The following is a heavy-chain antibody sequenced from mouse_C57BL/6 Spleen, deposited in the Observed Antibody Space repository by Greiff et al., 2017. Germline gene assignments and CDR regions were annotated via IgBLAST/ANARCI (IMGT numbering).Heavy chain of an antibody. V-gene: IGHV1-80*01. D-gene: IGHD2-4*01. CDR3: ARSARDYVYFDY. J-gene: IGHJ2*01. CDR2: IYPGDGDT. Sequence: LKQSGASVKISCKASGYAFSSYWMNWVKQRPGKGLEWIGQIYPGDGDTNYNGKFKGKATLTADKSSSTAYMQLSSLTSEDSAVYFCARSARDYVYFDYWGQGTTLTVSS. CDR1: GYAFSSYW.